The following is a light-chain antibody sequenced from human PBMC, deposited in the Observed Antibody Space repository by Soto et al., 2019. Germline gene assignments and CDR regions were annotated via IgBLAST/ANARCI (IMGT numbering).Light chain of an antibody. V-gene: IGLV1-44*01. CDR2: SDN. CDR1: FSNVGINT. CDR3: SSLDDSLNGVV. J-gene: IGLJ2*01. Sequence: QAVVTQPPSASGTPGQRVTISCSGSFSNVGINTVNWYQQLPGTAPKLLIYSDNQWPSGVLDRSSGSKSGTSASLAISGLQSEDAADYYCSSLDDSLNGVVFGGGTKLTVL.